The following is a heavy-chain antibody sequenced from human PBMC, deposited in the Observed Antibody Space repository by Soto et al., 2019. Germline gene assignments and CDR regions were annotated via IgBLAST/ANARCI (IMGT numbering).Heavy chain of an antibody. V-gene: IGHV3-11*01. J-gene: IGHJ4*02. D-gene: IGHD3-10*01. CDR2: ISSSGSTI. CDR3: AKRLWFGEPPGY. CDR1: GFTFSDYY. Sequence: GALRLSCAASGFTFSDYYMSWIRQAPGKGLEWVSYISSSGSTIYYADSVKGRFTISRDNAKNSLYLQMNSLRAEDTAVYYCAKRLWFGEPPGYWGQGTLVTVSS.